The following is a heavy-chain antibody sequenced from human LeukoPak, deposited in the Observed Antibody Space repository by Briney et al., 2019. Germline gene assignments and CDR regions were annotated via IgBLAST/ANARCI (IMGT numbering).Heavy chain of an antibody. CDR1: GFTFSSYS. CDR3: ASSIAVAVLSRSDP. Sequence: GGSLRLSCAASGFTFSSYSMNWVRQAPGKGLEWVSSISSSSSYIYYADSVKGRFTISRDNAKNSLYLQMNSLRAEDTAVYYCASSIAVAVLSRSDPWGQGTLVTVSS. CDR2: ISSSSSYI. J-gene: IGHJ5*02. D-gene: IGHD6-19*01. V-gene: IGHV3-21*01.